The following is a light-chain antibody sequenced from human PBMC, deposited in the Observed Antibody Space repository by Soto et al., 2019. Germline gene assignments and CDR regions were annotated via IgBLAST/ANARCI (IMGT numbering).Light chain of an antibody. CDR2: LGS. CDR1: QSLLHSNGYDY. CDR3: MQALQTPLT. Sequence: DIVMTQSPLSLPVTPGEPASISCRSSQSLLHSNGYDYLDWYLQKPGQSPQLLIHLGSNRASGVPDRFSGSGSGTDVTLKISSVEAEDVEVYYCMQALQTPLTFGGGTKVEIK. V-gene: IGKV2-28*01. J-gene: IGKJ4*01.